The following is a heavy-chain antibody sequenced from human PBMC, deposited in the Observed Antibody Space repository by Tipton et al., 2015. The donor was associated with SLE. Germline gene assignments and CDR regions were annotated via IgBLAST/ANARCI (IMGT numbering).Heavy chain of an antibody. Sequence: SLRLSCTASGFTFISYGMHWVRQAPGKGLEWVAVISYDGSNKYYADSVQGRFTISRDNAKNSLYLQMNSLRAEDTAVYYCARMAVTGRGFEYWGQGTLVTVS. V-gene: IGHV3-30*03. CDR3: ARMAVTGRGFEY. CDR2: ISYDGSNK. D-gene: IGHD2-21*02. CDR1: GFTFISYG. J-gene: IGHJ4*02.